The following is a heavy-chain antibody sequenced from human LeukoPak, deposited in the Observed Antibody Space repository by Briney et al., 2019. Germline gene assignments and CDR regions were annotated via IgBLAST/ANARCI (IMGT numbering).Heavy chain of an antibody. CDR3: AREGLQWLADPYYFDY. J-gene: IGHJ4*02. Sequence: GGSLRLSCAASGFTFSSYSMNWVRHAPGKGLEWVSSISSSSSYIYYADSVKGRFTISRDNAKNSLYLQMNSLRAEDTAVYYCAREGLQWLADPYYFDYWGQGTLVTVSS. CDR1: GFTFSSYS. V-gene: IGHV3-21*01. CDR2: ISSSSSYI. D-gene: IGHD6-19*01.